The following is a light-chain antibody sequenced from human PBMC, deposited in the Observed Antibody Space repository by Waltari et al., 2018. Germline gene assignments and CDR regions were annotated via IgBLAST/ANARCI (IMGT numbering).Light chain of an antibody. Sequence: SYTLTQPPAVSVAPGKTATITGGGNQSGNKRVHWYQQKPGQAPVLVVSDDDDRPSGIPERFSGSNSWSTATLTISRVEAGDEADYFCQVWDSNSDHVVVFGGGTKLTVL. CDR2: DDD. CDR3: QVWDSNSDHVVV. CDR1: QSGNKR. J-gene: IGLJ2*01. V-gene: IGLV3-21*03.